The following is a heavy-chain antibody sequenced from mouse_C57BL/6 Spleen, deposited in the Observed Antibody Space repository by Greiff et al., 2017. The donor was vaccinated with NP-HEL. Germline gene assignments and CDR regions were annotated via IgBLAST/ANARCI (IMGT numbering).Heavy chain of an antibody. Sequence: VQLQQPGAELVMPGASVKLSCKASGYTFTSYWMHWVKQRPGQGLEWIGEIDPSDSYTNYNQKFKGKSTLTVDKSSSTAYMQLSSLTSEDSAVYYCARYGYDGYAMDYWGQGTSVTVSS. CDR3: ARYGYDGYAMDY. V-gene: IGHV1-69*01. J-gene: IGHJ4*01. CDR2: IDPSDSYT. D-gene: IGHD2-2*01. CDR1: GYTFTSYW.